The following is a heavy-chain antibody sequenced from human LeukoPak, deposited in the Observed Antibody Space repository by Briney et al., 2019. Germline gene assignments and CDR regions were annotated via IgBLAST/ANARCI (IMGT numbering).Heavy chain of an antibody. V-gene: IGHV4-34*01. CDR1: GGSFSGYY. CDR2: INHSGST. J-gene: IGHJ6*03. Sequence: SETLSLTCAVYGGSFSGYYWSWIRQPPGKGLEWIGEINHSGSTNYNPSLKSRVTISVDTSKNQFSLKLSSVTAADTAVYYCARRRGYSSSWYYYYYYMDVWGKGTTVTISS. D-gene: IGHD6-13*01. CDR3: ARRRGYSSSWYYYYYYMDV.